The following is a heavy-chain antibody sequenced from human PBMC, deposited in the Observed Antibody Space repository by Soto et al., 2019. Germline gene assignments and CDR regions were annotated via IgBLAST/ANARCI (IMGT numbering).Heavy chain of an antibody. Sequence: ASVKGSCKASGYTFTGYYMHWVRQAPGQRLEWMGWINPNSGGTNYAQKFQGWVTMTRDTSISTAYMELSRLRSDDTAVYYCARDGNYYDSSGYFQHWGQGTLVTVSS. J-gene: IGHJ1*01. CDR3: ARDGNYYDSSGYFQH. D-gene: IGHD3-22*01. V-gene: IGHV1-2*04. CDR2: INPNSGGT. CDR1: GYTFTGYY.